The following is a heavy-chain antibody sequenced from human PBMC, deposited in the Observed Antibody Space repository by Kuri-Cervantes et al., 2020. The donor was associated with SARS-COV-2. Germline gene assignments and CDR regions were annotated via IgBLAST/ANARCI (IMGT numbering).Heavy chain of an antibody. CDR1: GFTFSSYA. Sequence: GGSLRLSCAASGFTFSSYAMSWVRQAPGKGLEWVSAISGSGGSTYHADSVKGRSTISRDNSKNTLYLQMNSLRAEDTAVYYCAKADWANYYYYYGMDVWGQGTTVTVSS. CDR3: AKADWANYYYYYGMDV. D-gene: IGHD3-9*01. J-gene: IGHJ6*02. V-gene: IGHV3-23*01. CDR2: ISGSGGST.